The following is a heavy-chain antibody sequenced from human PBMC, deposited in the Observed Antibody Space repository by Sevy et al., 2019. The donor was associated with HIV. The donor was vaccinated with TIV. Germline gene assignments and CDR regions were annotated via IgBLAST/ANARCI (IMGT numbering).Heavy chain of an antibody. Sequence: GGYLRLSCAASGFAFYEYSMSWIRQAPGKGLEWVATLSFGCGKINYADSVKGRFTISRDNSKNSFYLQMDNLRVEDTALYYCAREWCSRPHDYWGQGTQVTVSS. D-gene: IGHD2-8*02. V-gene: IGHV3-23*01. J-gene: IGHJ4*02. CDR1: GFAFYEYS. CDR3: AREWCSRPHDY. CDR2: LSFGCGKI.